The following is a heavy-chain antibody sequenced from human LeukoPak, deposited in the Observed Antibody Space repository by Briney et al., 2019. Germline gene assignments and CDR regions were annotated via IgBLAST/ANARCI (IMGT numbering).Heavy chain of an antibody. J-gene: IGHJ4*02. CDR1: GGSISSDTYY. Sequence: PSETLSLTCTVSGGSISSDTYYWSWIRQPAGKGLEWIGRIFISGRTNYNPSLQSRVTISVDTSKNQFSLKLSSVAAADTAVYYCARAYDRSGYQAMGFDYWGQGTLVTVSS. CDR2: IFISGRT. CDR3: ARAYDRSGYQAMGFDY. D-gene: IGHD3-22*01. V-gene: IGHV4-61*02.